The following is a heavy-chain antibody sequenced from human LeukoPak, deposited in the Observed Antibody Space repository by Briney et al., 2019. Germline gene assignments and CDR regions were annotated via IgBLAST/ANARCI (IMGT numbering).Heavy chain of an antibody. CDR3: ARPYYYDSRIDP. J-gene: IGHJ5*02. D-gene: IGHD3-22*01. Sequence: PSQSLSLTCTVSGGSISSGDYYWSWIRQPPGKGLAWTGYMYYSGSTYYNPSLKSRVTISVDTSKNQFSLKLSSVTAADTAVYYCARPYYYDSRIDPWGQGTLVTVSS. CDR2: MYYSGST. CDR1: GGSISSGDYY. V-gene: IGHV4-30-4*01.